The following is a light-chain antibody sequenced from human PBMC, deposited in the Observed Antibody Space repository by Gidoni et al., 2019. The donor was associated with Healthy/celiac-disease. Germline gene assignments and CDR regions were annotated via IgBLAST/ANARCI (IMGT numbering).Light chain of an antibody. V-gene: IGKV4-1*01. Sequence: DSVMTKSPDSLAVSLGERATINCKSSQSVLYSSNNKNYLAWYQQKPGQPPKLLIYWASTRESGVPDRFSGSGSGTDFTLTIISLQAEDVAVYCCQQYYSTRGLTFGGGTKVEIK. CDR3: QQYYSTRGLT. CDR1: QSVLYSSNNKNY. CDR2: WAS. J-gene: IGKJ4*01.